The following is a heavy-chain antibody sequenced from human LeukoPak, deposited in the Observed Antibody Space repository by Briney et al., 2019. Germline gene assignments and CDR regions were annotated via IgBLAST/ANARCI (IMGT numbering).Heavy chain of an antibody. CDR3: AKVYSSGYYHCFDY. D-gene: IGHD3-22*01. CDR2: ISPDGSSA. J-gene: IGHJ4*02. CDR1: GFTFSSYW. Sequence: GGSLRLSCAASGFTFSSYWMHWVRQTPGKGLVWVSRISPDGSSAFSADSVSGRFTISRDNSKNTLYLQMNSLRAEDTAVYYCAKVYSSGYYHCFDYWGQGTLVTVSS. V-gene: IGHV3-74*01.